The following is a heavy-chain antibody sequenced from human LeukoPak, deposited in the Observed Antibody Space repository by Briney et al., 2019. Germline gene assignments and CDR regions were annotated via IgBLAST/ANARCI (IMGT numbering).Heavy chain of an antibody. CDR2: INPNSGGT. CDR3: ARDAGSCSSTSCYTWFDP. D-gene: IGHD2-2*02. Sequence: ASVKVSCKASGYTFTGYYMHWVRQAPGQGLEWMGWINPNSGGTNYAQKFQGRVTMTRDTSISTAYMELSRLRSDDTAVYYYARDAGSCSSTSCYTWFDPWGQGTLVTVSS. V-gene: IGHV1-2*02. CDR1: GYTFTGYY. J-gene: IGHJ5*02.